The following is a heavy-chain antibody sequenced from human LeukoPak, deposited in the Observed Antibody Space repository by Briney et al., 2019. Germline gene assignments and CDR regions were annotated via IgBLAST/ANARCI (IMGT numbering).Heavy chain of an antibody. V-gene: IGHV3-7*03. Sequence: GSLRLSCTASGLTLSNYWMIWVRQAPGKGLQWVAKIKQDGSEKYYVDSVKGRFTISRDNAENSLYLQMNSLKTEDTAVYYCITPLPYSAQGGQGTLVTVSS. CDR2: IKQDGSEK. CDR3: ITPLPYSAQ. J-gene: IGHJ4*02. D-gene: IGHD2-21*01. CDR1: GLTLSNYW.